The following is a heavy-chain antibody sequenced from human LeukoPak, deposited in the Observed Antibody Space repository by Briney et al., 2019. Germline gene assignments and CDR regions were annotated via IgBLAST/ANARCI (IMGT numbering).Heavy chain of an antibody. CDR3: ARADYTTSKTIP. CDR1: GFSFSSYW. D-gene: IGHD2-2*02. Sequence: PGGSLRLSCAGSGFSFSSYWMFWVRQAPGKGLLWVSRINSDGSTTNYTDSVKGRFTISRDNAKNTLYLKMNSLRAEDTAVYYCARADYTTSKTIPWGQGTLVTVSS. J-gene: IGHJ5*02. V-gene: IGHV3-74*01. CDR2: INSDGSTT.